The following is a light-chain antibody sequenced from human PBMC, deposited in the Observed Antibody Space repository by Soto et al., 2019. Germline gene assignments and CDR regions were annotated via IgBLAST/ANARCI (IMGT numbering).Light chain of an antibody. CDR2: ATS. Sequence: EIVLTQSPATLSFSPGDRATLSCSASPSVVRHLAWYHQRPGQHPRRLIYATSNRATGIPARFSGSGSGTDFTLSIDSLEPEYFAIYCCQQRTHWPTFGPGTKVDIK. V-gene: IGKV3-11*01. CDR3: QQRTHWPT. J-gene: IGKJ3*01. CDR1: PSVVRH.